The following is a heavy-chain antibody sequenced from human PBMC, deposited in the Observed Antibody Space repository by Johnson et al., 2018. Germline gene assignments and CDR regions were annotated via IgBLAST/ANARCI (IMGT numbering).Heavy chain of an antibody. J-gene: IGHJ6*02. Sequence: QVQLQESGAEVKKSGSSVRVSCKASGGTFSTYALSWVRQAPGQGLEWIGGILPISGAVRYAQKCQGRVTLTADESTGTAYMELSSLGSEDTAEYYCARLLDHCTEGVCGYYFYYGMDVWGQGTTVTVSS. CDR2: ILPISGAV. CDR1: GGTFSTYA. D-gene: IGHD2-8*01. V-gene: IGHV1-69*01. CDR3: ARLLDHCTEGVCGYYFYYGMDV.